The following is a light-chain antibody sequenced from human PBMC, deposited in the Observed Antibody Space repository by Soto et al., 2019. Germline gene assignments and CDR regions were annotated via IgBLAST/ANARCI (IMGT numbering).Light chain of an antibody. V-gene: IGKV4-1*01. Sequence: DIVMTQSPDSLAVSLGERATINCKSSQTVLYSSNNKNYLAWYQQKPGQPPKLLLYWASTRDSGVPDRFIGSGSGADFTLTISSLQAEDVAVYYCQQYYTTPYTFGQGTKLEIK. CDR2: WAS. CDR1: QTVLYSSNNKNY. J-gene: IGKJ2*01. CDR3: QQYYTTPYT.